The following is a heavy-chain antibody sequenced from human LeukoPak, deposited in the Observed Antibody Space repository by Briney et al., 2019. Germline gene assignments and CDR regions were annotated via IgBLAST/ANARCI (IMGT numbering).Heavy chain of an antibody. Sequence: GGSLRLSCAASGFTFSSYAMHWVRQAPGKGLEWVAVISYDGSNKYYADSVKGRFTISRDNSKNTLYLQMNSLRAEDTAVYYCARRASNDYGGNGFDYWGQGTLVTVSS. CDR1: GFTFSSYA. J-gene: IGHJ5*01. D-gene: IGHD4-23*01. CDR2: ISYDGSNK. V-gene: IGHV3-30*03. CDR3: ARRASNDYGGNGFDY.